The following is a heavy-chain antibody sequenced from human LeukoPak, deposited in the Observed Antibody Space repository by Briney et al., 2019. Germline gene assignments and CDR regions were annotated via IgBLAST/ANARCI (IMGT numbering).Heavy chain of an antibody. D-gene: IGHD5-24*01. CDR2: IRYDGSNK. CDR3: AKEGDGYRPNYFDY. Sequence: PGGSLRLSCAASGFTFSGYGMHWVRQAPGKGLEWVAFIRYDGSNKYYAGSVKGRFTISRDNSKNTLYLQMNSLRAEDTAVYYCAKEGDGYRPNYFDYWGQGTLVTVSS. V-gene: IGHV3-30*02. J-gene: IGHJ4*02. CDR1: GFTFSGYG.